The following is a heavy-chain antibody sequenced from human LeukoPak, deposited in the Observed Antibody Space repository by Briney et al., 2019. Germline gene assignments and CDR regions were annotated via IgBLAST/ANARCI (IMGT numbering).Heavy chain of an antibody. Sequence: GGSLRLSCAASGFTFSSYGMHWVRQAPGKGLEWVAVISYDGSNKYYADSVKGRFTISRDNSKNTLYLQMNSLRADDTAVYYCASRTSGYNYWGQGTLVTVSS. D-gene: IGHD5-12*01. CDR3: ASRTSGYNY. CDR2: ISYDGSNK. CDR1: GFTFSSYG. J-gene: IGHJ4*02. V-gene: IGHV3-30*03.